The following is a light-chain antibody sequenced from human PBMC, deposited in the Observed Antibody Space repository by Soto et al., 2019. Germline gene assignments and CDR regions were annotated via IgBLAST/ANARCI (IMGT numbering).Light chain of an antibody. CDR1: QSLLQTNGNTY. Sequence: DIVMTQSPLSLPVTPGEPASISCRSSQSLLQTNGNTYLDWYLQKPGAAPKLLIYAASALHSGVPSRFSGSGSGTDFTLTISSLHPEDFAVYFCQQFKNYPITFGKGTKVDIK. CDR2: AAS. V-gene: IGKV2-28*01. J-gene: IGKJ1*01. CDR3: QQFKNYPIT.